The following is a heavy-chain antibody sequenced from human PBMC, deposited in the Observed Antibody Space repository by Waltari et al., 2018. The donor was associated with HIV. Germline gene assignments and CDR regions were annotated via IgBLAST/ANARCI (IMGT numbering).Heavy chain of an antibody. V-gene: IGHV1-69*14. J-gene: IGHJ4*02. Sequence: QVQLVQAGAEVKNPGSPVRVSCKTSGGTFSSYKISWVRQAPGQGLEWMGGIIPFFGSANYAQKFQGRVTIAADKSTSTVYMYLSSLRSDDTAVYYCARDLGYCNSYTCGPFDYWGQGTLVTVSS. D-gene: IGHD2-2*01. CDR2: IIPFFGSA. CDR3: ARDLGYCNSYTCGPFDY. CDR1: GGTFSSYK.